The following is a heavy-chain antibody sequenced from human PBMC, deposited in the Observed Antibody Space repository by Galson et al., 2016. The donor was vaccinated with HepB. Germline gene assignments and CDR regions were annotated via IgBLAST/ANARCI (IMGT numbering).Heavy chain of an antibody. V-gene: IGHV3-21*06. Sequence: SLRLSCAASGFTFSTYDMNWVRQAPGKGLEWVSFISRGGADKYYTDSLRGRFTSSRDDTKNSLYLQINSLTVEDTAVYYGARGLRLRDSNVVVPPAPDYWGQRTLVTVSS. D-gene: IGHD2-2*01. CDR3: ARGLRLRDSNVVVPPAPDY. CDR1: GFTFSTYD. J-gene: IGHJ4*02. CDR2: ISRGGADK.